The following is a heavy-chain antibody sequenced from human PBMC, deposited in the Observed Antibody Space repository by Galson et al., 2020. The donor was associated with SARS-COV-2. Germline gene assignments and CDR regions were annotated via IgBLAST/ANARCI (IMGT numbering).Heavy chain of an antibody. CDR3: TTAGGYSYGWVDY. J-gene: IGHJ4*02. D-gene: IGHD5-18*01. CDR1: GFTFSNAW. V-gene: IGHV3-15*01. Sequence: GGSLRLSCAASGFTFSNAWMSWVRQAPGKGLEWVGRIKSKTDGGTTDYAAPVKGRFTISRDDSKNTLYLQMNSPKTEDTAVYYCTTAGGYSYGWVDYWGQGTLVTVSS. CDR2: IKSKTDGGTT.